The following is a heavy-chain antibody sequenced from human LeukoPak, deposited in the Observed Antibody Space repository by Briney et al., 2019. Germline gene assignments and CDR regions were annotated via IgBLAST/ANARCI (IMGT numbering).Heavy chain of an antibody. CDR2: INPSGGST. Sequence: ASVKVSCKASGYTFTRYYMNWVRQAPGQGLEWMGIINPSGGSTNYAQKFQGKVTMTRDTSTSTIYMEVSSLRSEDTAVYYCATSFRAVNWFDPWGQGTLVTVSS. CDR1: GYTFTRYY. D-gene: IGHD3-10*01. V-gene: IGHV1-46*01. J-gene: IGHJ5*02. CDR3: ATSFRAVNWFDP.